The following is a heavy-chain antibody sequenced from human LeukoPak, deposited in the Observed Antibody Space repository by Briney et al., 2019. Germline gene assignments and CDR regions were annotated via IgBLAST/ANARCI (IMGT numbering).Heavy chain of an antibody. CDR3: ARGLGGSGSYFLTFDY. J-gene: IGHJ4*02. CDR2: ISAHNGNT. CDR1: GYTFTSYS. V-gene: IGHV1-18*01. D-gene: IGHD1-26*01. Sequence: ASVKVSCTASGYTFTSYSINWVRQAPGQGLEWMGWISAHNGNTKYAQKVQGRVTMTTDTSTSTAYMELRSLRSDDTAVYYCARGLGGSGSYFLTFDYWGQGTPVTVSS.